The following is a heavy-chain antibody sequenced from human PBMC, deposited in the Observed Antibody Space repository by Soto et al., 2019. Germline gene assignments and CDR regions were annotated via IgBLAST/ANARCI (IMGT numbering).Heavy chain of an antibody. J-gene: IGHJ4*02. CDR2: INHSGST. CDR1: GGSFSAYY. Sequence: QVQLQQWGAGLLKPSETLSLTCAVYGGSFSAYYWSWIRQPPGKGLQWIGEINHSGSTNSNPSLKSRVTISVDTPKNQFSLKLSSVTAADTALYYCAGEVPGSGMHYWGQGTLVTVSS. CDR3: AGEVPGSGMHY. V-gene: IGHV4-34*01. D-gene: IGHD3-10*01.